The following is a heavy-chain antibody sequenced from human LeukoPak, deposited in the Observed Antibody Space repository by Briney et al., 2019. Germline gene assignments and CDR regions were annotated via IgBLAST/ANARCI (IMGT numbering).Heavy chain of an antibody. CDR3: ARDQKVGATPYFGMDV. V-gene: IGHV1-46*01. Sequence: ASVKVSCKPSGYTFTSYYIHWVRQAPGQGLEWMGIINPIGRSTNYAQKFQGRVTIIADKFTSTAYMELSSLRSEDTAVYYCARDQKVGATPYFGMDVWGQGTTVTVSS. D-gene: IGHD1-26*01. CDR2: INPIGRST. CDR1: GYTFTSYY. J-gene: IGHJ6*02.